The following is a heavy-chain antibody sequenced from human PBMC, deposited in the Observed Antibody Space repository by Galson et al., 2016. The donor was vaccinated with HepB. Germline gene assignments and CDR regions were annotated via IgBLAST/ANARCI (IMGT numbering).Heavy chain of an antibody. CDR1: EFTVSNNY. Sequence: SLRLSCAASEFTVSNNYMSWVRQAPGKGLEWVSLIYSGGNTRYADSVKGRFTISRDNSQNTLLLQMNSLRAEDTAVYYCAKDGIMVAANPYHFHYWGQGTPVTVSS. V-gene: IGHV3-53*01. CDR3: AKDGIMVAANPYHFHY. D-gene: IGHD2-15*01. CDR2: IYSGGNT. J-gene: IGHJ4*02.